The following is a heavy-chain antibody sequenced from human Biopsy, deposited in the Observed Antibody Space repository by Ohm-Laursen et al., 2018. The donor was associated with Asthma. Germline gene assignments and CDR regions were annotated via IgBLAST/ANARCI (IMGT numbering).Heavy chain of an antibody. CDR3: AKDLYGSGSYILIA. CDR2: ITWDSATT. Sequence: RSLRLSCAASGFIFDDYIIHWVRQAPGKGLEWVSHITWDSATTVYADSVKGRFTVSRDNAKNSVYLQMNSLRVEDTAMYYCAKDLYGSGSYILIAWGQGTRVTVSP. V-gene: IGHV3-9*01. CDR1: GFIFDDYI. D-gene: IGHD3-10*01. J-gene: IGHJ4*02.